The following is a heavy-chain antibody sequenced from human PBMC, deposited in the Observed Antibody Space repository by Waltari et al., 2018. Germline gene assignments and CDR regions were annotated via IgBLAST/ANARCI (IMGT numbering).Heavy chain of an antibody. CDR3: ARDAGYCDTSRCTDYLDH. CDR1: GGSINNYY. Sequence: QVLLQESGPGLVKPSETLSLTCTVSGGSINNYYWTWIRQPPGKGLEWIGYVHTSGTPPRPPRGLLGWIGYFTNSGTTHYNPSLESRVAISLDMSKNQISLNLKSVAAADTAVYFCARDAGYCDTSRCTDYLDHWGQGRLVIVSS. CDR2: VHTSGTPPRPPRGLLGWIGYFTNSGT. D-gene: IGHD2-15*01. V-gene: IGHV4-59*13. J-gene: IGHJ4*02.